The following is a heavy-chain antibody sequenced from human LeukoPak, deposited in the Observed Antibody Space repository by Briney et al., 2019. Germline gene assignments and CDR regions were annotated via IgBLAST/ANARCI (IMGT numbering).Heavy chain of an antibody. CDR3: ARVSNGEEVYYYTDV. CDR2: INPSGGST. CDR1: GYTFTSYY. V-gene: IGHV1-46*01. D-gene: IGHD4-17*01. J-gene: IGHJ6*03. Sequence: ASVKVSCKASGYTFTSYYIYWVRQAPGQGLEWMGIINPSGGSTSYAQKFQGRVTMTRDMSTSTVYMELSSLRSEDTAVYYCARVSNGEEVYYYTDVWGKGTTVTVSS.